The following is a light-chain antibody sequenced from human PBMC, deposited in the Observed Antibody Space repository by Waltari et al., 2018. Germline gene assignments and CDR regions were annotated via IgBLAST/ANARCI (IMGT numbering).Light chain of an antibody. Sequence: QSALTQPPSASGSPGQSVSISCTGTSSDVGGYNYVSWYQQHPGKAPKLMIYDVTKRPAGVPDRFSGSKSGNTASRTVSGLQAEDEADYYCSSDAGNNNYVFGSGTKVTVL. V-gene: IGLV2-8*01. CDR1: SSDVGGYNY. CDR3: SSDAGNNNYV. CDR2: DVT. J-gene: IGLJ1*01.